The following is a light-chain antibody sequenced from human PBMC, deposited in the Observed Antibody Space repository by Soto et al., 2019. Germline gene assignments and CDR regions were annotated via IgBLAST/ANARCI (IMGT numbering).Light chain of an antibody. CDR1: SSDVGGYNY. CDR3: SSYAGSTTRVQ. V-gene: IGLV2-14*01. CDR2: EVS. Sequence: QSALTQPASVSGSPGQSITISCTGTSSDVGGYNYVSWYQQHPGKAPKLMIYEVSNRPSGVSNRFSGSKSGNTASLTISGLQAEDEADYYCSSYAGSTTRVQFGGGTKLTVL. J-gene: IGLJ2*01.